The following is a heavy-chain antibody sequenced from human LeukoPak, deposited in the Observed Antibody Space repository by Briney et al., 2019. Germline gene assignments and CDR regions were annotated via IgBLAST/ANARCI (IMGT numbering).Heavy chain of an antibody. Sequence: GASVKVSCKASGYTFTSYDINWVRQATGQGLEWMGWMNPNSGNTGYAQKFQGRVTITRNTSISTAYMELSSLRSEDTAVYYCARALYSSSWYFLGDYYYYYMDVWGKGTTVTVSS. CDR1: GYTFTSYD. J-gene: IGHJ6*03. CDR3: ARALYSSSWYFLGDYYYYYMDV. V-gene: IGHV1-8*03. D-gene: IGHD6-13*01. CDR2: MNPNSGNT.